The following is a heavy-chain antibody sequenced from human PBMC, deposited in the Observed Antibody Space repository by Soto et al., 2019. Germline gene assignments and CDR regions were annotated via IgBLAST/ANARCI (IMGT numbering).Heavy chain of an antibody. V-gene: IGHV3-30*18. CDR3: AKNSPKVITFPLYVDY. D-gene: IGHD3-16*01. CDR1: GFTFANYA. Sequence: QVQLVESVGGVVQPGRSMRLSCVASGFTFANYAMHWVRQAPGKGLEWVAVISYDGTNEYSADSVKGRSTISRDNSKNTLYLQMDSLRAEDTAVYYGAKNSPKVITFPLYVDYWGQGALVTVSS. CDR2: ISYDGTNE. J-gene: IGHJ4*02.